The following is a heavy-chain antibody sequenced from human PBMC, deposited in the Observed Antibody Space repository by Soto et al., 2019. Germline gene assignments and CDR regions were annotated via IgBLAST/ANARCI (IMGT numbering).Heavy chain of an antibody. CDR3: AREDYYDTGYYVV. V-gene: IGHV4-4*07. J-gene: IGHJ4*02. CDR1: GRSMSGYY. D-gene: IGHD3-9*01. Sequence: SETLSLTCTVSGRSMSGYYWSWIRQPAGERLEWIGRIYTSGTTDFNPSLKGRVTMSVDTSKNQFSLKLTSVTAADTALYYCAREDYYDTGYYVVWGQGTQVTSPQ. CDR2: IYTSGTT.